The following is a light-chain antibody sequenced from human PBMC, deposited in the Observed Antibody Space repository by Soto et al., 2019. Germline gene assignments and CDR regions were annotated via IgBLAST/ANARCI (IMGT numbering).Light chain of an antibody. V-gene: IGKV3-11*01. Sequence: EIVLTQSPATLSLSPGERATLSCRASQSVNSFLAWYQQKPGQAPRLLIYDASNSAPGIPARFSGSGSGTDFTLTISSLEPEDFALYYCQQRSGWPRTFGRGTNLEFK. CDR1: QSVNSF. CDR3: QQRSGWPRT. CDR2: DAS. J-gene: IGKJ2*01.